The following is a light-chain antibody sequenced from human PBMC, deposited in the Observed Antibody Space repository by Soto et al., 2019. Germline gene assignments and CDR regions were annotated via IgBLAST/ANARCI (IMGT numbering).Light chain of an antibody. CDR1: SSDVGGYNY. CDR3: SSYAGSYSWV. J-gene: IGLJ3*02. CDR2: EVS. Sequence: QSALTQPPSASGSPGQSVSISCTGTSSDVGGYNYVSWYQQHPGKAPKLMIYEVSKRPSGVPDRFSGSKSGNTASLTVSGXXXXXXXXYYCSSYAGSYSWVFGGGTKLTVL. V-gene: IGLV2-8*01.